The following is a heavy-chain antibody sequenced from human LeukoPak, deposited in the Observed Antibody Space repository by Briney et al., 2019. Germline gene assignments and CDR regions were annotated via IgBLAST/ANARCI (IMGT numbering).Heavy chain of an antibody. J-gene: IGHJ4*02. CDR2: IYYSGST. CDR3: ARVTGYMIEDYFDY. Sequence: PSETLSLTCTVSGGSISSYYWSWIRQPPGKGLEWIGYIYYSGSTNYNPSLKSRVTISVDTSKNQFSLKLRSVTAADTAVYYCARVTGYMIEDYFDYWGQGILVTVSS. CDR1: GGSISSYY. D-gene: IGHD3-9*01. V-gene: IGHV4-59*01.